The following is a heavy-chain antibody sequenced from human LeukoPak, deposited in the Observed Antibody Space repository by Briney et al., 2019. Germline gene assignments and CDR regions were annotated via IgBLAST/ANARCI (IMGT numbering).Heavy chain of an antibody. CDR2: ISSSGSTI. J-gene: IGHJ4*02. V-gene: IGHV3-11*01. CDR1: GFTFSSYA. CDR3: AREASVWGLFTESAYFDY. Sequence: KTGGSLRLSCAASGFTFSSYAMSWIRQAPGKGLEWVSYISSSGSTIYYADSVKGRFTISRDNAKNSLYLQMNSLRAEDTAVYYCAREASVWGLFTESAYFDYWGQGTLVTVSS. D-gene: IGHD2-21*01.